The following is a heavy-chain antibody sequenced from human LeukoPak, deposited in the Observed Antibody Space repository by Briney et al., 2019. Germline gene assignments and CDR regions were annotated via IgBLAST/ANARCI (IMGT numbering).Heavy chain of an antibody. CDR2: IYYSGST. J-gene: IGHJ2*01. V-gene: IGHV4-39*07. CDR1: GGSISSSSYY. D-gene: IGHD5-12*01. Sequence: SETLSLTCTVSGGSISSSSYYWGWIRQPPGKGLEWIGSIYYSGSTYYNPSLKSRVTISVDTSKNQFSLKLSSVTAADTAVYYCAREEWLRFRYFDLWGRGTLVTVSS. CDR3: AREEWLRFRYFDL.